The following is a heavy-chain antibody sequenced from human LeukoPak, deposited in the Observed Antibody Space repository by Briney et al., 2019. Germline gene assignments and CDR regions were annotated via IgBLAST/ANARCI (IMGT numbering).Heavy chain of an antibody. V-gene: IGHV3-20*04. CDR3: ARGGITIFGVVTNPDY. D-gene: IGHD3-3*01. Sequence: PGGSLRLSCAASGFTFDDYGMSWVRQAPGKGLEWVSGINWNGGSTGYADSVKGRFTISRGNAKNSLYLQMNSLRAEDTALYYCARGGITIFGVVTNPDYWGQGTLVTVSS. CDR1: GFTFDDYG. CDR2: INWNGGST. J-gene: IGHJ4*02.